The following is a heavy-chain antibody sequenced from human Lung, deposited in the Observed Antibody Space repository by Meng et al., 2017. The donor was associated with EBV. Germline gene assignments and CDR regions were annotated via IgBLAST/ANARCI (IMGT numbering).Heavy chain of an antibody. CDR3: ARLPIVVVTGSWFDP. V-gene: IGHV4-31*03. J-gene: IGHJ5*02. Sequence: QVQRQHPGPELVKPSQTLSLTCTVSGGSISSGGYYWSWIRQHPGKGLEWIGYIYYSGSTYYNPSLKSRVTISVDTSKNQFSLKLSSVTAADTAVYYCARLPIVVVTGSWFDPWGQGTLVTVSS. CDR1: GGSISSGGYY. CDR2: IYYSGST. D-gene: IGHD3-22*01.